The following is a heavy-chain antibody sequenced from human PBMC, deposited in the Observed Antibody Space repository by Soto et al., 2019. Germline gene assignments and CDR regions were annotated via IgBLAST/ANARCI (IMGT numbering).Heavy chain of an antibody. CDR1: GDSINNYY. J-gene: IGHJ4*02. CDR2: IYSSGSA. V-gene: IGHV4-4*07. Sequence: VRLQESGPGLVEPSETLSLTCSVSGDSINNYYWSWIRQPAGKGLEWIGRIYSSGSANYNPSLKTRGTMSVDTSQNQVFLSVTSVTAEDTAVYFCARGGTRSADLPTYWGQGIQVIVSS. CDR3: ARGGTRSADLPTY. D-gene: IGHD1-1*01.